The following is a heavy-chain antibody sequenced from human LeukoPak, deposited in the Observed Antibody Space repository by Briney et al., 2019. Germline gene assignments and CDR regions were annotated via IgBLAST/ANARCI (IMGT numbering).Heavy chain of an antibody. CDR2: IYYSGST. J-gene: IGHJ3*02. D-gene: IGHD5-24*01. CDR3: ASSLPREDAFDI. V-gene: IGHV4-59*02. Sequence: SETLSLTCSVSGGSVNLYYWSWIRQPPGKGLEWIGYIYYSGSTNYNPSLKSRVTISVDTSKNQFSLKLSSVTAADTAVYYCASSLPREDAFDIWGQGTMVTVSS. CDR1: GGSVNLYY.